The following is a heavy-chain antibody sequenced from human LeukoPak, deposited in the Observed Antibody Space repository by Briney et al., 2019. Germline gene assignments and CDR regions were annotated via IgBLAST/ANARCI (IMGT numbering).Heavy chain of an antibody. J-gene: IGHJ4*02. CDR3: AREMEDFWSGYFSFLLDY. D-gene: IGHD3-3*01. Sequence: GGSLRLSXAASGFTFSSYAMHWVRQTPGKGLEYVSAISSNGGSTYYANSVKGRFTISRDNSKNTLYLQMGSLRAEDMAVYYCAREMEDFWSGYFSFLLDYWGQGTLVTVSS. CDR2: ISSNGGST. V-gene: IGHV3-64*01. CDR1: GFTFSSYA.